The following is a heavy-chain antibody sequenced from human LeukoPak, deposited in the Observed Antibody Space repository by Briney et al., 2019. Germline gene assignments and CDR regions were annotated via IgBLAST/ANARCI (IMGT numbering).Heavy chain of an antibody. CDR3: ARGGPGGDFDY. J-gene: IGHJ4*02. CDR2: IYYSGST. V-gene: IGHV4-59*01. Sequence: SETLSLTCTVSGGSISSYYWSWIRQPPGKGLEWIGYIYYSGSTNYNPSLKSRVTISVDTSKNQFSLKLSSVTAADTAVYYCARGGPGGDFDYRGQGTLVTVSS. D-gene: IGHD4-23*01. CDR1: GGSISSYY.